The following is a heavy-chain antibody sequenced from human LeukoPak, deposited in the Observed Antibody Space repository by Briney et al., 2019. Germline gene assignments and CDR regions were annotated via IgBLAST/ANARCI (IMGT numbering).Heavy chain of an antibody. CDR2: LYYSGST. J-gene: IGHJ5*02. D-gene: IGHD5-12*01. Sequence: ESLSLTCVLSGGSPSSYYWSWVRHTPRRGLGWIGYLYYSGSTNYNPSLKSRVTMSIDTSKNQFSLKLSSVTAVDTAVYYCAKGVRARTDSGYENWFDRWGQGTLVTVSS. CDR3: AKGVRARTDSGYENWFDR. V-gene: IGHV4-59*01. CDR1: GGSPSSYY.